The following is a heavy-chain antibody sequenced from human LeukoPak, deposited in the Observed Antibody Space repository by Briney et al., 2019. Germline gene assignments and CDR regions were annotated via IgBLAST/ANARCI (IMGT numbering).Heavy chain of an antibody. Sequence: SLRLSCAASGFSVSGTYMIWVRQAPGKGLEWVAFIWYDGSNKYYTDSVKGRFTISRDNSKNTLYLQMNSLRAEDTAVYYCAGDRATSYFDYWGQGALVTISS. CDR2: IWYDGSNK. V-gene: IGHV3-33*08. CDR3: AGDRATSYFDY. CDR1: GFSVSGTY. D-gene: IGHD1-26*01. J-gene: IGHJ4*02.